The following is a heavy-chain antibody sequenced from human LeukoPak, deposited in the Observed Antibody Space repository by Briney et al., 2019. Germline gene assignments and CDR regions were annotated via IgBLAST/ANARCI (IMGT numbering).Heavy chain of an antibody. V-gene: IGHV4-39*07. D-gene: IGHD6-13*01. CDR1: GGSISSSSYY. CDR3: ARDRSAVGYRD. J-gene: IGHJ4*02. Sequence: SETLSLTCTVSGGSISSSSYYWGWIRQPPGKGLEWIGSIYYSGSTYYNPSLKSRVTISVDTPKNQFSLKLYSVTAADTAVYYCARDRSAVGYRDWGQGTLVTVSS. CDR2: IYYSGST.